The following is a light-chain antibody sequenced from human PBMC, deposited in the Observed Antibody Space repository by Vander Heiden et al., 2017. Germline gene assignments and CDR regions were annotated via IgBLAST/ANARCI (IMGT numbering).Light chain of an antibody. CDR1: EDISNY. V-gene: IGKV1-33*01. Sequence: DIQMTQSPSSLSASVGDRVTITCQASEDISNYLNWYQQKPGKAPKLLIYDASNLETGVPSRFSGSESGTDFTFTISSLQPEDVATYFCQQEDNLPITFGGGTKVEI. CDR2: DAS. J-gene: IGKJ4*01. CDR3: QQEDNLPIT.